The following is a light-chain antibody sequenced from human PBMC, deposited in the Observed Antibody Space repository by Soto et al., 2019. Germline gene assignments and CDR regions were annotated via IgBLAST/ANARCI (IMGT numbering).Light chain of an antibody. CDR2: GNN. J-gene: IGLJ1*01. Sequence: QSVLTQPPSVSGAPGQRVTISCTGSSSNIGAGHDVHWYRQLPGTAPKLLIYGNNNRPSGVPDRFSGSKSGTSASLAITGLKDEVVADYYCQSYDSSMSGYVFATGTKLTVL. V-gene: IGLV1-40*01. CDR1: SSNIGAGHD. CDR3: QSYDSSMSGYV.